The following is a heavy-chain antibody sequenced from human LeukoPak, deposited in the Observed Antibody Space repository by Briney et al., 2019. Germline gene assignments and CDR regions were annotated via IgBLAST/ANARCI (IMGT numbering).Heavy chain of an antibody. Sequence: PSETLSLTSTASGYSISSGYYWGWIRQPPGKGLEWIGSIYLSGSTYYNPSLKSRVTISVDTSKNQFSLRLSSVTAADTAVYYCVRDGYSSSWYWFDPWGQGTLVTVSS. V-gene: IGHV4-38-2*02. CDR3: VRDGYSSSWYWFDP. CDR1: GYSISSGYY. CDR2: IYLSGST. D-gene: IGHD6-13*01. J-gene: IGHJ5*02.